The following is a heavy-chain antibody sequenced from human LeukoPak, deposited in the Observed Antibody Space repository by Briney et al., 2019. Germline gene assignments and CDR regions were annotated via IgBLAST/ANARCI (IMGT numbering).Heavy chain of an antibody. D-gene: IGHD3-9*01. CDR1: GFTFSSYA. V-gene: IGHV3-23*01. CDR3: AKDGDYDILTGYPY. J-gene: IGHJ4*02. CDR2: ISGSGGST. Sequence: GWSLRLSCAASGFTFSSYAMSWVRQAPGKGLEWVSAISGSGGSTYYADSVKGRFTISRDNSKNTLYLQMDSLRAEDTAVYYCAKDGDYDILTGYPYWGQATLVTVSS.